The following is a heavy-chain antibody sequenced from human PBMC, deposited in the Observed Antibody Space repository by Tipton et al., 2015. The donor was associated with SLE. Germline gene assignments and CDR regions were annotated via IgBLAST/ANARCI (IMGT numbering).Heavy chain of an antibody. CDR2: IFYTGTT. V-gene: IGHV4-39*07. CDR1: GGSITTNLHY. CDR3: ARRSVELAASFDN. D-gene: IGHD5-24*01. Sequence: TLSLTCIVSGGSITTNLHYWAWIRQPPGTRLEWIGSIFYTGTTYYNPSLASRVTVSIDRSKNHFSLSLSSVTAADTAVYYCARRSVELAASFDNWGQGSLVTVSS. J-gene: IGHJ4*02.